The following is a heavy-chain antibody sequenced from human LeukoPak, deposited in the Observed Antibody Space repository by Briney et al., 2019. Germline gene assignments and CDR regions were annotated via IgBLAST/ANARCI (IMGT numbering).Heavy chain of an antibody. D-gene: IGHD4-11*01. Sequence: GGSLRLSCAASGFAFYNYDMHWVRQTGKNLEWVSVIAANGDSYYAGSVKGRFTISRDNGNNALYLQMNSLRDGDTAVYYCARGYSYRFDYWGQGTLVTVSS. CDR3: ARGYSYRFDY. J-gene: IGHJ4*02. CDR2: IAANGDS. CDR1: GFAFYNYD. V-gene: IGHV3-13*01.